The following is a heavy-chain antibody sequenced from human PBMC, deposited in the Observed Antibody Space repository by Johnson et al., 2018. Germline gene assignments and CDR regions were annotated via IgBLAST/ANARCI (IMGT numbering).Heavy chain of an antibody. Sequence: VQLVQSGGGLVQPGGSLRLSCAASGFTFSDHYMDWVRQAPGRGLEWVGRTRNKANSYTTEYAASVKGSFTISSDDSKNSLYLQMNSLRAEDTAVYYCAKDWEIAAVGTGGYFHHWGQGTLVTVSS. V-gene: IGHV3-72*01. CDR2: TRNKANSYTT. J-gene: IGHJ1*01. CDR3: AKDWEIAAVGTGGYFHH. D-gene: IGHD6-13*01. CDR1: GFTFSDHY.